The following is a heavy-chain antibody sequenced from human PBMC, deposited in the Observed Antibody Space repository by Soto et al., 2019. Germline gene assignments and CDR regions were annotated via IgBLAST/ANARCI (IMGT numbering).Heavy chain of an antibody. Sequence: ASVKVSCKASGYTFTSYGISWVRQAPGQGLEWMGWISAYNGNTNYAHKLQGRGTITTDISTSTAYMELRSLRSDDTAVYYCARDFNRYPQGSSGYSQAAFDIWGQGTMVTVS. J-gene: IGHJ3*02. V-gene: IGHV1-18*01. CDR1: GYTFTSYG. CDR3: ARDFNRYPQGSSGYSQAAFDI. D-gene: IGHD3-22*01. CDR2: ISAYNGNT.